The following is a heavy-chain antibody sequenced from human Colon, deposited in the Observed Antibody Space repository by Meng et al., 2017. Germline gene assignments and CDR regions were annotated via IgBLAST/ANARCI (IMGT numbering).Heavy chain of an antibody. CDR1: GGSIKSGCYQ. V-gene: IGHV4-31*03. J-gene: IGHJ4*02. CDR2: MSDSGTT. CDR3: ARDTLYGTDY. Sequence: QVQLHESGPGRVRPSEDLSLLCTVSGGSIKSGCYQWRWVRQHPGKVLEYIGFMSDSGTTDYNPSLRSRVSISEIGSSKTQFSLTLRSVTAADTATYFCARDTLYGTDYWGQGVLVTVSS. D-gene: IGHD4-17*01.